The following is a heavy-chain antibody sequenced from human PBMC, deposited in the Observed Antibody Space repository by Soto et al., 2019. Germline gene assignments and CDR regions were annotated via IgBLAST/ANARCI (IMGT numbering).Heavy chain of an antibody. D-gene: IGHD6-13*01. J-gene: IGHJ5*02. V-gene: IGHV3-23*01. CDR1: GFTFSSYA. Sequence: GGSLRLSCAASGFTFSSYAMSWVRQAPGKGLEWVSAISGSGGSAYYADSVKGRFTISRDNSKNTLYLQMNSLRAADTAVYYCARGHKQQLVRSGGWFDPWGQGTLVTVSS. CDR2: ISGSGGSA. CDR3: ARGHKQQLVRSGGWFDP.